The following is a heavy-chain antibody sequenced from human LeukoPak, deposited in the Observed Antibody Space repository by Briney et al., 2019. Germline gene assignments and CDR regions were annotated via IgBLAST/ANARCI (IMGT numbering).Heavy chain of an antibody. Sequence: SVKVSCKAPGGTFSSYAISWVRQAPGQGLEWMGGIIPIFGTANYAQKFQGRVTITTDESTSTAYMELSSLRSEDTAVYYCARDLGYCSSTSCPPWDYYYMDVWGKGTTVTVSS. CDR3: ARDLGYCSSTSCPPWDYYYMDV. V-gene: IGHV1-69*05. J-gene: IGHJ6*03. CDR2: IIPIFGTA. D-gene: IGHD2-2*01. CDR1: GGTFSSYA.